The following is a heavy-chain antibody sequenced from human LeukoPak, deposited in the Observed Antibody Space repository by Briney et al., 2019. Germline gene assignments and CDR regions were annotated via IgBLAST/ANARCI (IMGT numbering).Heavy chain of an antibody. Sequence: GESLKISCKGSGYSFTSYWIGWVRQMPGKGLEWVGIIYPGDSDTRHSPSFQGQVTISADKSISTAYLQWSSLKASDTAMYYCARSTYYYDSSGYYPDRSFDYWGQGTLVTVSS. CDR1: GYSFTSYW. CDR2: IYPGDSDT. D-gene: IGHD3-22*01. V-gene: IGHV5-51*01. J-gene: IGHJ4*02. CDR3: ARSTYYYDSSGYYPDRSFDY.